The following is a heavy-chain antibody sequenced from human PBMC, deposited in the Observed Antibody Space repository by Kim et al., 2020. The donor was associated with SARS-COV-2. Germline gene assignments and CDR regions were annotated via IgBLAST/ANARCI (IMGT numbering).Heavy chain of an antibody. D-gene: IGHD6-13*01. CDR2: INHSGST. CDR3: ARGGVLSSPYYYYYMDV. V-gene: IGHV4-34*01. Sequence: SETLSLTCAVYGGSFSGYYWSWIRQPPGKGLEWIGEINHSGSTNYNPSLKSRVTISVDTSKNQFSLKLSSVTAADTAVYYCARGGVLSSPYYYYYMDVWGKGTTVTVSS. CDR1: GGSFSGYY. J-gene: IGHJ6*03.